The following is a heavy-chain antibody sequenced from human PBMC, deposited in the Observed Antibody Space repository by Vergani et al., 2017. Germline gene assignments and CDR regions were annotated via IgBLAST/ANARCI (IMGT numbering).Heavy chain of an antibody. D-gene: IGHD3-10*01. CDR2: ISAYNGNT. J-gene: IGHJ4*02. CDR3: ARAHTGAGLLWFGEPEDALDYFDY. CDR1: GYTFTSYG. V-gene: IGHV1-18*01. Sequence: QVQLVQSGAEVKKPGASVKVSCKASGYTFTSYGISWVRQAPGQGLEWMGWISAYNGNTNYAQKLQGRVTMTTDTSTSTAYMELRSLRSDDTAVYYCARAHTGAGLLWFGEPEDALDYFDYWGQGTLVTVSS.